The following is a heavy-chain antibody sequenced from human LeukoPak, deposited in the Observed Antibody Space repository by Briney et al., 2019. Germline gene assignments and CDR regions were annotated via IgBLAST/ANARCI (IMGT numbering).Heavy chain of an antibody. Sequence: GGSLRLSCAASGFTFSSYAMHWVRQAPGRGLEWVSAIPGSGDSTYYADSVKGRFTISRDNSKNTLYLQMNSLRAEDTAVYYCAKRTVRGVINWGQGTLVTVSS. CDR1: GFTFSSYA. CDR2: IPGSGDST. CDR3: AKRTVRGVIN. D-gene: IGHD3-10*01. J-gene: IGHJ4*02. V-gene: IGHV3-23*01.